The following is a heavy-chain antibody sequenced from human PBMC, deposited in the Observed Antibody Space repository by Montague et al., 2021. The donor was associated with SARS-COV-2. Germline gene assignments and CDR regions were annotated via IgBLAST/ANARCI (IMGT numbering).Heavy chain of an antibody. Sequence: SETLSLTCTVSGGSVSSSYWSWIRQPPGKGLEWIAYIYHSGSTDYDPSLKSRVTMSVDTSKNQFSPKLSSVTAADTAVYYCARGLPVTTLFYYFGMDVWGQGTTVTVSS. D-gene: IGHD4-11*01. CDR2: IYHSGST. CDR1: GGSVSSSY. V-gene: IGHV4-59*02. J-gene: IGHJ6*02. CDR3: ARGLPVTTLFYYFGMDV.